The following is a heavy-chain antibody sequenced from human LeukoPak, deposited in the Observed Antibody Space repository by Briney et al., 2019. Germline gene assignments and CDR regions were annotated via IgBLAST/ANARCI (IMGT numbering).Heavy chain of an antibody. CDR2: FDPEDGET. CDR3: ARDDTAVAGTELDY. D-gene: IGHD6-19*01. CDR1: GYTLTELS. V-gene: IGHV1-24*01. Sequence: ASVKVSCKVSGYTLTELSMHWVRQAPGKGLEWMGGFDPEDGETIYAQKFQGRVTMTEDTSTDTAYMELSSLRSEDTAVYYCARDDTAVAGTELDYWGQGTLVTVSS. J-gene: IGHJ4*02.